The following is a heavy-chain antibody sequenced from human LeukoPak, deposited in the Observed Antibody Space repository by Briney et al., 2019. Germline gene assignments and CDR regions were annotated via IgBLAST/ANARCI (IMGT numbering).Heavy chain of an antibody. CDR1: GFTFSSYA. CDR2: ISGSGSST. J-gene: IGHJ4*02. D-gene: IGHD5-18*01. CDR3: AKESDVDTGLFDY. Sequence: GGSLRLTCAASGFTFSSYAMSWVRQAPGKGLEWVSAISGSGSSTYYADSVKGRFTISRDNSKNTLYLQMNSLRAEDTAVYYCAKESDVDTGLFDYWGQGTLVTVSS. V-gene: IGHV3-23*01.